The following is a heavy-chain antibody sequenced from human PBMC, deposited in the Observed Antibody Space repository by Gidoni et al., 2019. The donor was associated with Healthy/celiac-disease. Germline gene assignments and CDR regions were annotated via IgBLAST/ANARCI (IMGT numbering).Heavy chain of an antibody. CDR3: ARGDVLLWFGAWSKTFDP. V-gene: IGHV1-8*01. CDR2: MNPNSGNT. Sequence: QVQLVQSGAEVKKPGASVKVSCKASGYTFTSYDINWVRQATGQGLEWMGWMNPNSGNTGYAQKFQGRVTMTRNTSISTAYMELSSLRSEDTAVYYCARGDVLLWFGAWSKTFDPWGQGTLVTVSS. CDR1: GYTFTSYD. J-gene: IGHJ5*02. D-gene: IGHD3-10*01.